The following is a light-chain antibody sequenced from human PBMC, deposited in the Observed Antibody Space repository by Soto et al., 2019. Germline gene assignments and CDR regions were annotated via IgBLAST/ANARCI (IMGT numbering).Light chain of an antibody. CDR3: VSYTSSTTYV. CDR2: DVA. V-gene: IGLV2-14*03. Sequence: QSVLAQPASVSDPPGQSITISCTVTSSDVGGSNFVSWYQQHPGKPPKLIIYDVANRPSGVSNRFSGSKSGSTASLIISRLQTEDEADYYCVSYTSSTTYVFGTGTKVTVL. J-gene: IGLJ1*01. CDR1: SSDVGGSNF.